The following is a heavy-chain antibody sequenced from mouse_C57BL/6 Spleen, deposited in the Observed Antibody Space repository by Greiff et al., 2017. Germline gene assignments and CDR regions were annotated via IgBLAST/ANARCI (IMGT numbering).Heavy chain of an antibody. V-gene: IGHV1-47*01. Sequence: QVQLQQSGAELVKPGASVKMSCKASGYTFTTHPIEWMKQNHGKSLEWIGNFHPYNDDTKYNEKFKGKATLTVEKSSSTVYLELSRLTSDDSAVYYCERRGYDVAWFAYWGQGTLVTVSA. CDR3: ERRGYDVAWFAY. CDR1: GYTFTTHP. J-gene: IGHJ3*01. D-gene: IGHD2-12*01. CDR2: FHPYNDDT.